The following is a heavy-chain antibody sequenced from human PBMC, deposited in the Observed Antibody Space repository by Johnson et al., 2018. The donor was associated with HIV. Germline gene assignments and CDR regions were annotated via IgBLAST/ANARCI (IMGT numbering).Heavy chain of an antibody. D-gene: IGHD3-10*01. CDR2: VKQDGSEK. V-gene: IGHV3-7*01. CDR3: ARVWVVEVARGAFDI. Sequence: MQLVESGGGLAQPGGSLRLSCAASGFTFSSYWMAWVRQAPGKGLEWVANVKQDGSEKNYVDSVKGRFTISRDNAKNSMYLQMNSLRGEDTAVYYCARVWVVEVARGAFDIWGQGTMVTVSS. J-gene: IGHJ3*02. CDR1: GFTFSSYW.